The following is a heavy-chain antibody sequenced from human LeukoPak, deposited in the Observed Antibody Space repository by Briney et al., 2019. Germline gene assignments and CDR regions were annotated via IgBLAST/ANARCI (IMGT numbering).Heavy chain of an antibody. V-gene: IGHV3-21*01. CDR3: ARDIPTYYYDSSGPDLFDY. Sequence: GGSLRLSCAASGFNFSIYSMNWVRQAPGKGLEWVSSISSSSSYIYYADSVKGRFTISRDNAKNSLYLQMNSLRAEDTAVYYCARDIPTYYYDSSGPDLFDYWGQGTLVTVSS. CDR2: ISSSSSYI. J-gene: IGHJ4*02. D-gene: IGHD3-22*01. CDR1: GFNFSIYS.